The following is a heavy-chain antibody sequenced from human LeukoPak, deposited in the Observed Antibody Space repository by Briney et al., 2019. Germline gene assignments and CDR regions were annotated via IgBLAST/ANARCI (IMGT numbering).Heavy chain of an antibody. CDR1: GLTFSSYS. CDR2: ISGSGGST. V-gene: IGHV3-23*01. Sequence: GGSLRLSCAASGLTFSSYSMTWVRQAPGKGLEWVSAISGSGGSTYYADSVKGRFTISRDNSKNTLYLQMNSLRAEDTAVYYCAIQPITIFGVVIGTDYWGQGTLVTVSS. J-gene: IGHJ4*02. CDR3: AIQPITIFGVVIGTDY. D-gene: IGHD3-3*01.